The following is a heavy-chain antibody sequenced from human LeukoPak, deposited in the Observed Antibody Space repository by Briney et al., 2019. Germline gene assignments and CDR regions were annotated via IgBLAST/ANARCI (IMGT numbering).Heavy chain of an antibody. D-gene: IGHD2-2*01. CDR3: ARDRYCSSTSCRYFDY. CDR2: ISGSGGGT. Sequence: AGGSLRLSCAASGFTFSSYAMTWVRQAPGKGLEWVSGISGSGGGTYYADSVKGRFTISRDNAKNSLYLKMNSLRAEDTAVYYCARDRYCSSTSCRYFDYWGQGTLVTVSS. V-gene: IGHV3-23*01. J-gene: IGHJ4*02. CDR1: GFTFSSYA.